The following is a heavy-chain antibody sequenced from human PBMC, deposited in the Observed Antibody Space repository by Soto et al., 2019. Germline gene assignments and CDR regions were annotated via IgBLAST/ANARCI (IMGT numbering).Heavy chain of an antibody. J-gene: IGHJ4*02. D-gene: IGHD6-19*01. CDR1: GFTFSSYA. Sequence: EVQLLESGGGLVQPGGSLRLSCAASGFTFSSYAMSWVRQAPGKGLEWVSAISGSGGSTYYADSVKGRFTISRDNSKNTLYLQMNSLRAEDTAVYYCAKAPSSGWGPWAYYFDYWGQGTLVTVSS. CDR3: AKAPSSGWGPWAYYFDY. V-gene: IGHV3-23*01. CDR2: ISGSGGST.